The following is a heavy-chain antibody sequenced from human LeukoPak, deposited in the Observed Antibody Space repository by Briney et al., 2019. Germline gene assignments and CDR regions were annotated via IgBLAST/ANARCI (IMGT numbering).Heavy chain of an antibody. CDR2: ISSSGSTI. CDR3: TRPAYSSSWHEGEYDY. CDR1: GFTFSDYY. Sequence: GGSLRLSCAASGFTFSDYYMSWIRQAPGKGLEWVSYISSSGSTIYYADSVKGRFTISRDNAKNSLYLQMNSLKTEDTAVYYCTRPAYSSSWHEGEYDYWGQGTLVTVSS. V-gene: IGHV3-11*01. J-gene: IGHJ4*02. D-gene: IGHD6-13*01.